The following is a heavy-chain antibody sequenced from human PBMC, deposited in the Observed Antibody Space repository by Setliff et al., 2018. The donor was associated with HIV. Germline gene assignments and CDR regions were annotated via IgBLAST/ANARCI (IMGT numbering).Heavy chain of an antibody. CDR3: ARGAGLYGDYHVY. CDR2: FYYTGSD. V-gene: IGHV4-31*03. CDR1: GGSISSPGYY. Sequence: LTCTVSGGSISSPGYYWSWIRQHPGKGLEWIGYFYYTGSDYYNPSLKSRVTISVDTSKNQFSLKLRSVTAADTAVYYCARGAGLYGDYHVYWGQGTLVTVS. J-gene: IGHJ4*02. D-gene: IGHD4-17*01.